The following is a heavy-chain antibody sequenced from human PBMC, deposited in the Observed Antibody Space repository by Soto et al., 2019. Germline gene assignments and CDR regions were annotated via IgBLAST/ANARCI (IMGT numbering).Heavy chain of an antibody. V-gene: IGHV2-5*02. CDR3: AHIPNYYQYDWFDP. D-gene: IGHD3-22*01. CDR2: IYWDDDK. CDR1: GFALTTRGVG. Sequence: QITLKESGPTLVKPTQTLTLTCTFSGFALTTRGVGLGWIRQPPGKAVECLALIYWDDDKRYSPSLQSRLSITKDTSKNQVVLTMTNVDPVDTATYYCAHIPNYYQYDWFDPWGQGTLVSVSS. J-gene: IGHJ5*02.